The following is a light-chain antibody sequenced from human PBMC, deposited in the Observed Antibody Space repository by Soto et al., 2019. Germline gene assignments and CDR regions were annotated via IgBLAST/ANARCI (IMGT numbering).Light chain of an antibody. Sequence: EIVLTQSPATLSLSPGERATLSCRASQSVSSYLAWYQQKPGQAPRLLIYDASNRATGIPDRFSGSGSGTDFTLTISSLEPEDVAVYYCQQRSNWPQLTFGGGTKVEIK. V-gene: IGKV3-11*01. CDR2: DAS. CDR3: QQRSNWPQLT. J-gene: IGKJ4*01. CDR1: QSVSSY.